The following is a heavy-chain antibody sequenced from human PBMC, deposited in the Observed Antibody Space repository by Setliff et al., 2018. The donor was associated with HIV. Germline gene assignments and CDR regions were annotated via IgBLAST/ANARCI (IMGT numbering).Heavy chain of an antibody. D-gene: IGHD6-19*01. CDR2: ISSSGSYI. CDR3: AAVFTAVPGRSLDY. CDR1: GFTFTTST. V-gene: IGHV3-21*01. J-gene: IGHJ4*02. Sequence: GGSLRLSCAVSGFTFTTSTMNWVRQAPGKGLEWVASISSSGSYIHYADSVKGRFSISRDNAKNSLYLLMTSLRAEDTAVYYCAAVFTAVPGRSLDYWGQGTLVTVSS.